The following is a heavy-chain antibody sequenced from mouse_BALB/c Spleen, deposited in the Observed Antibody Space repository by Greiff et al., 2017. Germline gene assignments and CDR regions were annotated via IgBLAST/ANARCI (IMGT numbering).Heavy chain of an antibody. D-gene: IGHD1-1*01. CDR3: AYGSSWFAY. V-gene: IGHV1S81*02. Sequence: QVQLQQPGAELVKPGASVKLSCKASGFTFTSYWMHWVQQRPGQGLEWIGEINPSNGRTNYNEQFKSKATMTVDKSSSTAYMQISSLTSEDSVVYDCAYGSSWFAYWGQGTLVTVSA. CDR2: INPSNGRT. J-gene: IGHJ3*01. CDR1: GFTFTSYW.